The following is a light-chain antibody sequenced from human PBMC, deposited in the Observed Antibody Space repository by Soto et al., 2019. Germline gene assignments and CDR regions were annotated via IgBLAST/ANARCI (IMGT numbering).Light chain of an antibody. J-gene: IGLJ3*02. CDR3: ATWDASLSGRV. Sequence: QSVLTQPASASGTPGQRNTISCSGSSSNIGHNSVNWYQQLPGTVPKLLIYSDNQRPSGVTDRVSASKSGTSASLAISGLRSEDEADYYCATWDASLSGRVFGGGTKLTVL. CDR2: SDN. CDR1: SSNIGHNS. V-gene: IGLV1-47*02.